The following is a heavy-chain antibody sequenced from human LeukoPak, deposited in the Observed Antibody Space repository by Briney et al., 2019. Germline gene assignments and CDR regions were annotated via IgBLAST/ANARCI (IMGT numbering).Heavy chain of an antibody. V-gene: IGHV4-39*07. CDR2: IYYSGST. D-gene: IGHD6-13*01. Sequence: PSETLSLTCTVSGGSISSSSYYWDWIRQPPGKGLEWIGSIYYSGSTHYNPSLKSRVTMSVDTSKNQFSLKLSSVTAADTAVYYCARSLAAAGTGFDYWGQGTLVTVSS. J-gene: IGHJ4*02. CDR1: GGSISSSSYY. CDR3: ARSLAAAGTGFDY.